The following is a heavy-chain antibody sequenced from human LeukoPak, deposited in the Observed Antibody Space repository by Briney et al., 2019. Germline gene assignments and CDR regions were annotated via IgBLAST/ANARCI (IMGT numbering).Heavy chain of an antibody. D-gene: IGHD6-13*01. Sequence: PSETLSLTCAVSGYSINSGYYWGWIRQPPGKGLEWIGSIYHSGSTYYNPSLKSRVTISVDTSKNQFSLKLSSVTAADTAVYYCARRLYIAAAGIPSPFFDYWGQGTLVTVSS. J-gene: IGHJ4*02. CDR3: ARRLYIAAAGIPSPFFDY. V-gene: IGHV4-38-2*01. CDR2: IYHSGST. CDR1: GYSINSGYY.